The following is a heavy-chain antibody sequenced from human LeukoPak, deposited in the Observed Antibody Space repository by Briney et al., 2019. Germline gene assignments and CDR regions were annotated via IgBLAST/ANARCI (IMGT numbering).Heavy chain of an antibody. CDR1: GFTVSNNY. CDR2: IYSGGGT. CDR3: ARGLQQQLGWFDP. D-gene: IGHD6-13*01. Sequence: HPGGSLRLSCSASGFTVSNNYMRWVRQAPGKGLEWVSIIYSGGGTNYADSVKGRFTISRNNFKNTLYLQMSSLRPDDTAVYYCARGLQQQLGWFDPWGQGTLVTVSS. V-gene: IGHV3-53*04. J-gene: IGHJ5*02.